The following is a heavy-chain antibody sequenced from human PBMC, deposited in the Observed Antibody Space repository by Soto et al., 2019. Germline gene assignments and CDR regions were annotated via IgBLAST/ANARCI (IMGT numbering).Heavy chain of an antibody. CDR1: GYTFTSYA. J-gene: IGHJ4*02. V-gene: IGHV1-3*01. CDR2: INAGNGNT. CDR3: ARDPMGARTKKFDY. D-gene: IGHD1-1*01. Sequence: ASVKVSCKASGYTFTSYAMHWVRQALGQRLERMGWINAGNGNTKYSQKFQGRVTITRDTSASTAYKELSSLRSEVTAVYYCARDPMGARTKKFDYWGQGTLVTVSS.